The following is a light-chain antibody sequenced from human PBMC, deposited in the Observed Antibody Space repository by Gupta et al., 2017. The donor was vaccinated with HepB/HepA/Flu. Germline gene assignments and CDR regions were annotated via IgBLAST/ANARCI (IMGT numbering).Light chain of an antibody. V-gene: IGLV2-14*03. Sequence: QSALTQPASLSGSPGQSITISCPGTSSDVGGSNYVSWYQHHPGKAPKLMIYDVSNRPSGVSNRFSGSKSGNTASLTISGLQAEDEADYYCSSYTSSSTLVFGGGTRLTVL. CDR2: DVS. CDR1: SSDVGGSNY. J-gene: IGLJ2*01. CDR3: SSYTSSSTLV.